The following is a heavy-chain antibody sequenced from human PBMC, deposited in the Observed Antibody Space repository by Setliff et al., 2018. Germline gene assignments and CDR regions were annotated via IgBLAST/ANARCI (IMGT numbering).Heavy chain of an antibody. Sequence: ASVKVSCKTSGYSFTNYGINWERQAPGQGLEWMGWKSVYAREFQGRVTMTIDTPTSTAYMELRSLRSDDTAVYYCAREGVDTRSSTDYRYYMDVWGQGTTVTVSS. CDR3: AREGVDTRSSTDYRYYMDV. CDR1: GYSFTNYG. CDR2: KSV. D-gene: IGHD5-18*01. V-gene: IGHV1-18*01. J-gene: IGHJ6*03.